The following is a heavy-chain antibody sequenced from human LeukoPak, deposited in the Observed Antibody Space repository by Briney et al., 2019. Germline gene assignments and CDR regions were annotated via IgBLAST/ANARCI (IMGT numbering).Heavy chain of an antibody. CDR3: AKGYIQLWWFDY. D-gene: IGHD2-21*01. CDR1: GFTFSTYA. V-gene: IGHV3-23*01. J-gene: IGHJ4*02. Sequence: AGGSLRLSCAASGFTFSTYAMSWVRQAPGKGLQWVSLISGSGDGAHYADSVKGRFTISRDNSKNTVYLQMTNLRAEDTAVYYCAKGYIQLWWFDYWGQRTLVTVSS. CDR2: ISGSGDGA.